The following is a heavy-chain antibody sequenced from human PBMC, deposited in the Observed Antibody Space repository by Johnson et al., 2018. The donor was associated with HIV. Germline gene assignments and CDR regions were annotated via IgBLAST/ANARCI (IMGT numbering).Heavy chain of an antibody. J-gene: IGHJ3*01. Sequence: VQLVESGGGVVQPGRSLRLSCAASGFTFDDYAMHWVRQDPGKGLEWVSLIRWDGGSTYYADSVKGRFTISRDNSTNTLYLQMSSLRAEDAALYHCAKDVGDGYNRWVAFDFWGQGTMVTVSS. D-gene: IGHD5-24*01. CDR3: AKDVGDGYNRWVAFDF. CDR2: IRWDGGST. V-gene: IGHV3-43D*04. CDR1: GFTFDDYA.